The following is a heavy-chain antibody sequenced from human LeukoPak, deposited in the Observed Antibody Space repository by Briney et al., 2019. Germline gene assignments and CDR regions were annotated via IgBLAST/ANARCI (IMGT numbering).Heavy chain of an antibody. V-gene: IGHV4-59*01. D-gene: IGHD3-22*01. J-gene: IGHJ3*02. Sequence: PSKTLSLTCTVSGGSISRYYWSWIRQPPGKGLEWIGYIYYSGSTNYNPSLKSRVTISVDTSKNQFSLKLSSVTAADTAVYYCARVRAYYYDSSGLGHDAFDIWGQGTMVTVSS. CDR1: GGSISRYY. CDR2: IYYSGST. CDR3: ARVRAYYYDSSGLGHDAFDI.